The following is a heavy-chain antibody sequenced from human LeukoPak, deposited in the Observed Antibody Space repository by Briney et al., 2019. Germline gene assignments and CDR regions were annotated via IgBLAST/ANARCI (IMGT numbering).Heavy chain of an antibody. J-gene: IGHJ4*02. CDR3: AREEIVPAAYFDY. Sequence: GGSPRLSCAASGLTFSSYEMNWVRQAPGKGLEWVSYISSSGSTIYYADSVKGRFTISRDNAKNSLYLQMNSLRAEDTAVYYCAREEIVPAAYFDYWGQGTLVTVSS. D-gene: IGHD2-2*01. CDR2: ISSSGSTI. V-gene: IGHV3-48*03. CDR1: GLTFSSYE.